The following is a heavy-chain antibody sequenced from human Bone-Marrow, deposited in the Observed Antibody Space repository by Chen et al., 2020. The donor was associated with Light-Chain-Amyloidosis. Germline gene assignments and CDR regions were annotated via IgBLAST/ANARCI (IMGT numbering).Heavy chain of an antibody. V-gene: IGHV1-69*01. CDR1: GGTFNTYA. CDR2: IIPILGTA. J-gene: IGHJ4*02. D-gene: IGHD4-4*01. Sequence: QVQLVQSGAEVKKPGSSVKVSCKASGGTFNTYAINWVRQAPGQGLEWMGGIIPILGTASYAQKFQGRVTITAEEASSTAYMELSSLTSGDTAVYYCAEGPYSNLGYWGQGTLVTVSS. CDR3: AEGPYSNLGY.